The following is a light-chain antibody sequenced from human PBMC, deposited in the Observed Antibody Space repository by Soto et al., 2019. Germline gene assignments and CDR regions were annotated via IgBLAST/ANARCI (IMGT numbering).Light chain of an antibody. CDR2: DNN. CDR1: SSNIGNNY. V-gene: IGLV1-51*01. Sequence: QSSLTQPPSVSAATGQKVTISCSGSSSNIGNNYVSWYQQLPGTAPKLLIYDNNKRPSGIPDRFSGSKSGTSATLGITGLETGDEADYYCGTWDSSLSAAVFGGGTQLTVL. J-gene: IGLJ7*01. CDR3: GTWDSSLSAAV.